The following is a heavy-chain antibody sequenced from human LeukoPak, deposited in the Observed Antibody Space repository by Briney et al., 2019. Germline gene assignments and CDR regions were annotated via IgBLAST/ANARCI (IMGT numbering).Heavy chain of an antibody. D-gene: IGHD4-17*01. V-gene: IGHV3-53*01. CDR1: GFTVSSNY. J-gene: IGHJ6*02. Sequence: GGSLRLSCAASGFTVSSNYMSWVRQAPGKGLEWVSVIYSGGSTYYADSVKGRFTISRDNSKNTLYLQMNSLRAEDTAVYYCARELYGDYAPADYYYYGMDVWGQGTKVTVSS. CDR2: IYSGGST. CDR3: ARELYGDYAPADYYYYGMDV.